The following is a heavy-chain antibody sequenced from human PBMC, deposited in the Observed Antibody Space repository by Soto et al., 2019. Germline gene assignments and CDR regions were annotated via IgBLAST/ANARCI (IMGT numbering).Heavy chain of an antibody. CDR2: IYYSGST. D-gene: IGHD6-19*01. CDR1: GGSISSYY. CDR3: ARRGAVAGRYYYMDV. Sequence: SETLSLTCTVSGGSISSYYWSWIRQPPGKGLEWIGYIYYSGSTNYNPSLKSRVTISVDTSKNQFSLKLSSVTAADTAVYYCARRGAVAGRYYYMDVWGKGTTVTVSS. V-gene: IGHV4-59*08. J-gene: IGHJ6*03.